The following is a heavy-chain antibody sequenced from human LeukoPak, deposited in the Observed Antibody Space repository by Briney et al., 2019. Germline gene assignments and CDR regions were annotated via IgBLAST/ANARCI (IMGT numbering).Heavy chain of an antibody. CDR2: IKSKANGETR. CDR3: LLWDHYYMDV. J-gene: IGHJ6*03. CDR1: GFTFSNAW. Sequence: GGSLRLSCAASGFTFSNAWMTWVRQAPGKGLEWVGRIKSKANGETRDYAAPVKGRFGISRDDSKNTLYLQMNSLKTEDTAVYYCLLWDHYYMDVWGKGTTVTVAS. V-gene: IGHV3-15*01. D-gene: IGHD3-16*01.